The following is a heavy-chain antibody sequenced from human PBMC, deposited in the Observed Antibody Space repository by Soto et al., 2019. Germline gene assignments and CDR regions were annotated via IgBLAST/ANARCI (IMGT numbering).Heavy chain of an antibody. CDR3: VKDSPLPFFYCSGRYYTPWYYYGMDV. Sequence: GGSLRLSCSASGFTFSSYAMHWVRQAPGKGLEYVSAISSNGGSTYYADSVKGRFTISRDNSKNTLYLQMSSLRAEDTAVYYCVKDSPLPFFYCSGRYYTPWYYYGMDVWGQGTTVTVSS. CDR1: GFTFSSYA. CDR2: ISSNGGST. J-gene: IGHJ6*02. V-gene: IGHV3-64D*08. D-gene: IGHD3-10*01.